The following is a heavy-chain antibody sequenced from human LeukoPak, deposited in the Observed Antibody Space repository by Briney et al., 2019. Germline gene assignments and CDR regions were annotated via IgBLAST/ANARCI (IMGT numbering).Heavy chain of an antibody. CDR3: TRGYSGISVYAFDI. D-gene: IGHD1-26*01. CDR1: GFTLSDHY. J-gene: IGHJ3*02. V-gene: IGHV3-72*01. CDR2: TGNKAGSYTT. Sequence: GGSLRLSCAASGFTLSDHYIDWVRQAPEKGLEWVGRTGNKAGSYTTEFAASVKGRFTISRDDSTNSLYLHMNSLKTADTAVYHCTRGYSGISVYAFDIWGQGTMVTVSS.